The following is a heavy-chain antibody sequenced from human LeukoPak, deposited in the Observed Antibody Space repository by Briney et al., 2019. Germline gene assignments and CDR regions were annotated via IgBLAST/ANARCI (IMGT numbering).Heavy chain of an antibody. D-gene: IGHD6-13*01. Sequence: GGSLRLSCAASGFTFSSYGMHWVRQAPGKGLEWVAVISYDGSNKYYADSVKGRFTISRDNAKNSLYLQMNSLRAEDTAVYYCARGWGIAYFAMAFDIWGQGTMVTVSS. CDR2: ISYDGSNK. V-gene: IGHV3-30*03. CDR1: GFTFSSYG. J-gene: IGHJ3*02. CDR3: ARGWGIAYFAMAFDI.